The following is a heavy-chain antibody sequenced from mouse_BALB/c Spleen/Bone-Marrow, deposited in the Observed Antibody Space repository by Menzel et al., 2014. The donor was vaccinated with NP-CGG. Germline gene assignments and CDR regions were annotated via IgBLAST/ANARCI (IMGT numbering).Heavy chain of an antibody. CDR3: ARDWDWYFDV. CDR1: GFSLTSYG. D-gene: IGHD4-1*01. CDR2: IWAGGST. V-gene: IGHV2-9*02. J-gene: IGHJ1*01. Sequence: QVQLQQSGPGLVAPSQSLSIPCTVSGFSLTSYGVHWVRPPPGKGLEWLGVIWAGGSTNYNSALMSRLSISKDNSKSXVFLKMNSLQTDDTAMYYCARDWDWYFDVWGAGTTVTVSS.